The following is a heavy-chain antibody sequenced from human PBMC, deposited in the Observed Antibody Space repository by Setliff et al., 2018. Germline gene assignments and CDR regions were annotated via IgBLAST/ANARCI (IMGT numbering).Heavy chain of an antibody. D-gene: IGHD3-16*01. CDR3: ARDLGNWFDP. Sequence: GSLRLSCAASTASEVTISSRAIHWVRQAPGKGLEWVAAVSDDGTNTYYADSVRGRFTVSRDDSKNTVYLQMNHLRADDTAIYYCARDLGNWFDPWGQGTLVTVSS. J-gene: IGHJ5*01. V-gene: IGHV3-33*08. CDR1: TASEVTISSRA. CDR2: VSDDGTNT.